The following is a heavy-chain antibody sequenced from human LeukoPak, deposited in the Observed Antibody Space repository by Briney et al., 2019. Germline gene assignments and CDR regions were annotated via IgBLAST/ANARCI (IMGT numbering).Heavy chain of an antibody. V-gene: IGHV4-39*07. CDR3: GRGVVPAVNLLGGAFDI. D-gene: IGHD2-2*01. Sequence: SETLSLTCTVSGGSISSSNYYWGWIRQPPGEGLEWIGSIYYTGSTYYNPSLKSRITISVDTSKNQFSLKLSSVTAADTAVYYCGRGVVPAVNLLGGAFDIWGQGTMVTVSS. J-gene: IGHJ3*02. CDR1: GGSISSSNYY. CDR2: IYYTGST.